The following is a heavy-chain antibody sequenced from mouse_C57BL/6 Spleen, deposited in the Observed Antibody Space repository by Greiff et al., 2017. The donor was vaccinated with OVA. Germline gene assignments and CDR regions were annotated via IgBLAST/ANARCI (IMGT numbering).Heavy chain of an antibody. J-gene: IGHJ4*01. Sequence: EVQVVESGGDLVKPGGSLKLSCAASGFTFSSYGMSWVRQTPDKRLEWVATISSGGSYTYYPDSVKGRFTISRDNAKNTLYLQMSSLKSEDTAMYYCARHGDYGNPYYAMDYWGQGTSVTVSS. D-gene: IGHD2-1*01. CDR2: ISSGGSYT. CDR3: ARHGDYGNPYYAMDY. CDR1: GFTFSSYG. V-gene: IGHV5-6*01.